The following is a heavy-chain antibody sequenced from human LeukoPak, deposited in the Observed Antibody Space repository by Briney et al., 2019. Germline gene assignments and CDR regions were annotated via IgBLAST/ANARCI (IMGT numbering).Heavy chain of an antibody. CDR2: IYYSGST. CDR3: ARVGSSWWNYFDY. CDR1: GGSISSYY. Sequence: SETLSLTCTVSGGSISSYYWSWIRQPPGKGLEWVGYIYYSGSTNYNPSLQSRVTISVDTSKNQFSLKLSSVTAADTAVYYCARVGSSWWNYFDYWGQGTLVTVSS. V-gene: IGHV4-59*01. D-gene: IGHD6-13*01. J-gene: IGHJ4*02.